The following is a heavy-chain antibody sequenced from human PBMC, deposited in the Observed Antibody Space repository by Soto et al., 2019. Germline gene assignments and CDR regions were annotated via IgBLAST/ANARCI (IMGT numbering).Heavy chain of an antibody. Sequence: QVQLVQSGAEVKTPGASVKVSCKASGYTFTSYDINWVRQATGQGLEWMGWMNPTSGNTGYAQKFQGRVTMPRNTPISTAYMELGGLRSEDTAVYYCARGNSPSLLWFGEEFDPWCQGTLVIVS. CDR1: GYTFTSYD. CDR3: ARGNSPSLLWFGEEFDP. V-gene: IGHV1-8*01. CDR2: MNPTSGNT. D-gene: IGHD3-10*01. J-gene: IGHJ5*02.